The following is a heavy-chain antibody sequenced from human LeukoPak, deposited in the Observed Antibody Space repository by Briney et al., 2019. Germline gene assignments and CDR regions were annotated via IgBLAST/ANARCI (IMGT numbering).Heavy chain of an antibody. J-gene: IGHJ6*03. V-gene: IGHV4-34*01. Sequence: SETLSLTCAVYGGSFSGYYWSWIRQPPGKGLEWIGEINHSGSTNYNPSLKSRVTISVDTSKNQFSLKLSSVTAADTAVYYCARDKGYIMDVWGKGTTVTVSS. CDR3: ARDKGYIMDV. D-gene: IGHD5-24*01. CDR1: GGSFSGYY. CDR2: INHSGST.